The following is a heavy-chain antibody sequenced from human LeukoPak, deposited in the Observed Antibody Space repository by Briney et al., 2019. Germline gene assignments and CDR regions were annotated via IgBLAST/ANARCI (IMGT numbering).Heavy chain of an antibody. CDR2: IYYSGST. CDR1: GGSISSSSYY. CDR3: ARDLAEGFDP. Sequence: SETLSPTCTVSGGSISSSSYYWGWIRQPPGKGLEWIGSIYYSGSTYYNPSLKSRVTISVDTSKNQFSLKLSSVTAADTAVYYCARDLAEGFDPWGQGTLVTVSS. V-gene: IGHV4-39*07. J-gene: IGHJ5*02.